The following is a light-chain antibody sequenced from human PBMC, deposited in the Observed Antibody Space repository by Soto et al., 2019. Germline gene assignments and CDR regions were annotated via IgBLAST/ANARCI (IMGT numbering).Light chain of an antibody. CDR3: QHYDWSLTWT. CDR2: GAS. Sequence: EIVLTQSPGTLSLSPGERATLSCRASQTIISSFLAWYQQKRGQAPRLLIYGASTKATGVPDRFSGSGSGKDFTLTFSELEPEDFSVYYCQHYDWSLTWTFGQGAKLEI. CDR1: QTIISSF. J-gene: IGKJ1*01. V-gene: IGKV3-20*01.